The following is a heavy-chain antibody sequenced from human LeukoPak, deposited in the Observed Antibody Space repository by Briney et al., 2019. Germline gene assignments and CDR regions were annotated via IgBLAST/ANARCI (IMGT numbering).Heavy chain of an antibody. V-gene: IGHV5-51*01. CDR2: IYPVDSDT. J-gene: IGHJ3*02. CDR3: AATSGDYFVSGCCPEYAFDI. Sequence: GVSLNISCKGSGYSFTSYCIGWARQVPGQGLEWMGIIYPVDSDTTYSPSFQGQVTISAEESISNAYLQWSSLKASDTAMYYCAATSGDYFVSGCCPEYAFDIWGQGTMVTVSS. CDR1: GYSFTSYC. D-gene: IGHD4-17*01.